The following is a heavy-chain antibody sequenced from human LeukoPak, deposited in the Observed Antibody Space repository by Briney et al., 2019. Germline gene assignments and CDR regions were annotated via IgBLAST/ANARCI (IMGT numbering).Heavy chain of an antibody. D-gene: IGHD6-19*01. V-gene: IGHV4-39*01. J-gene: IGHJ4*02. Sequence: PSETLSLTCTVSGGSIRSSSYYWGWIRQPPGKGLEWIGSIYYSGSTYYNASLKSRGTISVDTSKNQFSLKLNSVTAADTAVYFCARQVVAVAGTGYFDYWGQGTQVTVSS. CDR3: ARQVVAVAGTGYFDY. CDR1: GGSIRSSSYY. CDR2: IYYSGST.